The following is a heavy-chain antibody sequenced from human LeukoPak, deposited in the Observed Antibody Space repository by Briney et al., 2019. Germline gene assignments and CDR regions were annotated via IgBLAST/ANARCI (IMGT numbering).Heavy chain of an antibody. Sequence: GGSLRLSCAASGFTFSSYEMNWVRQAPGKGLEWVSYISSSGSTIYYADSVKGRFTISRDNAKNSLYLQMNSLRAEDTAVYYCARDRVTMVRGVITNYYYYSMDVWGQGTTVTVSS. CDR2: ISSSGSTI. J-gene: IGHJ6*02. CDR3: ARDRVTMVRGVITNYYYYSMDV. D-gene: IGHD3-10*01. CDR1: GFTFSSYE. V-gene: IGHV3-48*03.